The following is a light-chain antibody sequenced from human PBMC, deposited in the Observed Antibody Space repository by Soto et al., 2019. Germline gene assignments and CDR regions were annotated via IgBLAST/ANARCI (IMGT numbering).Light chain of an antibody. CDR2: WAS. J-gene: IGKJ2*01. CDR3: QQYYGAPYT. CDR1: RNILYRSNNKNY. Sequence: DIVMTQSPDSLAVSLGERATINCKSSRNILYRSNNKNYLSWYQQKPGQPPKLLIYWASTREGGVPDRFSGSGSGTDFTLTISSLQAEDVAVYYCQQYYGAPYTFGQGTRMEIK. V-gene: IGKV4-1*01.